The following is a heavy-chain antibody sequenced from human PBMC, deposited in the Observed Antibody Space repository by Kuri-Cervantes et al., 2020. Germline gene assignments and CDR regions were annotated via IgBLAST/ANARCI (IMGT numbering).Heavy chain of an antibody. J-gene: IGHJ4*02. Sequence: GESLKISCAASGFTFSNAWMSWVRQAPGKGLEWVGRIKSKTDGGTTDYAAPVKGRFTISRDDSKNTLYLQMNSLKTEDTAVYYCTTEGSSGSVFDYWGQGTLVTVSS. CDR1: GFTFSNAW. D-gene: IGHD6-19*01. CDR2: IKSKTDGGTT. CDR3: TTEGSSGSVFDY. V-gene: IGHV3-15*01.